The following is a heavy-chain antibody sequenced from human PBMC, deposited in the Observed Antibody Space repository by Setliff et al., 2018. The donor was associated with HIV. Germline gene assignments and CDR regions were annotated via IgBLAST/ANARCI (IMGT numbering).Heavy chain of an antibody. CDR2: IYDSGST. CDR1: GASISNSNSY. V-gene: IGHV4-39*02. D-gene: IGHD6-13*01. CDR3: ARDVMRWLVMVPGATRGYFDA. Sequence: PSETLSLTCTVYGASISNSNSYWGWIRQPPGKRLEWLGSIYDSGSTSYNPSLSSRLTISVDTSKNQVSLRLSSATAADTAVYFCARDVMRWLVMVPGATRGYFDAWGQGALVTVSS. J-gene: IGHJ4*02.